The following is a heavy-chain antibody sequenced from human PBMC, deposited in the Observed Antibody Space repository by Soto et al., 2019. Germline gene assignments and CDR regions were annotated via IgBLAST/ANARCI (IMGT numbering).Heavy chain of an antibody. J-gene: IGHJ4*02. CDR2: ISVSDAFI. CDR3: TRETVAAITGLDY. CDR1: GFNVGAFA. D-gene: IGHD1-20*01. Sequence: GGSLRLSCAASGFNVGAFAVNWVRQAPGKGLEWVSGISVSDAFIYYADSVRGRFSISRDASENILYLQMNSLRVDDTALYYCTRETVAAITGLDYWGPGTVVTVSS. V-gene: IGHV3-23*01.